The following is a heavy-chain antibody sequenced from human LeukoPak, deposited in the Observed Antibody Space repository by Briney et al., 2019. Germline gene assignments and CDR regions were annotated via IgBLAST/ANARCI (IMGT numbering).Heavy chain of an antibody. V-gene: IGHV1-2*02. CDR2: INPNSGGT. J-gene: IGHJ4*02. CDR1: GYTFTGYY. CDR3: ARPRYCTNGVCYPSFDY. D-gene: IGHD2-8*01. Sequence: ASVKVSCKASGYTFTGYYMYWVRQAPGQGLEWMGWINPNSGGTNYAQKFQGRVTMTRDTSISTAYMELSRLRSDDTAVYYCARPRYCTNGVCYPSFDYWGQGTLVTVSS.